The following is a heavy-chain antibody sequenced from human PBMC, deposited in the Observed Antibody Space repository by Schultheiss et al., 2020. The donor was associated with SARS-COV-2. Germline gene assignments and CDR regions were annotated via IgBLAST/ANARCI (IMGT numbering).Heavy chain of an antibody. CDR3: ASCYDFWSGYYLGGLDYYYYMDV. V-gene: IGHV3-48*01. CDR2: ISSSSSTI. D-gene: IGHD3-3*01. Sequence: GGSLRLSCAASGFTFSSYWMSWVRQAPGKGLEWVSYISSSSSTIYYADSVKGRFTISRDNSKNTLYLQMNSLRAEDTAVYYCASCYDFWSGYYLGGLDYYYYMDVWGKGTTVTVSS. CDR1: GFTFSSYW. J-gene: IGHJ6*03.